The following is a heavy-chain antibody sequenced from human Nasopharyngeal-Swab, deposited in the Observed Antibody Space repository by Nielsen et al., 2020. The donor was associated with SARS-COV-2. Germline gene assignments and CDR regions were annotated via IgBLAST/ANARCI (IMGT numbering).Heavy chain of an antibody. D-gene: IGHD6-19*01. J-gene: IGHJ5*02. CDR3: ATGSIAVAGTYWFDP. V-gene: IGHV1-18*04. CDR2: ISAYNGNT. CDR1: GYTFTSYG. Sequence: ASVKVSCKASGYTFTSYGISWVRQAPGQGLEWMGWISAYNGNTNYAQKLQGRVTMTTDTSTSTAYMELSSLRSEDTAVYYCATGSIAVAGTYWFDPWGQGTLVTVSS.